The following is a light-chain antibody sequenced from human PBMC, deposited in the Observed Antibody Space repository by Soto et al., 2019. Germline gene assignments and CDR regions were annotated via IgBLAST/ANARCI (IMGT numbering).Light chain of an antibody. CDR3: QQLNSYPLT. J-gene: IGKJ4*01. CDR1: QGITSY. CDR2: AAS. Sequence: DIQLTQSPSFLSASVGDRVTITCRASQGITSYLAWYQQKSGKAPKLLIYAASTLQSGVPSRFGGSGSGTEFTLTISSLQPEDFATYYCQQLNSYPLTFGGGTKVEIK. V-gene: IGKV1-9*01.